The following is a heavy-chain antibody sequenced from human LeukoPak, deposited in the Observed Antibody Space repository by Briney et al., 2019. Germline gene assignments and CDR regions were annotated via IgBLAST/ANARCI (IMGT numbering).Heavy chain of an antibody. CDR2: IIPILGIA. Sequence: SVKVSCKASGGTFSRYTISWVRQAPGQGLEWMGRIIPILGIANYAQKFQGRVTITADKSTSTAYMELSSLRSEDTAVYYCACRSGYDNQFDYWGQGTLVTVSS. J-gene: IGHJ4*02. CDR3: ACRSGYDNQFDY. V-gene: IGHV1-69*02. CDR1: GGTFSRYT. D-gene: IGHD5-12*01.